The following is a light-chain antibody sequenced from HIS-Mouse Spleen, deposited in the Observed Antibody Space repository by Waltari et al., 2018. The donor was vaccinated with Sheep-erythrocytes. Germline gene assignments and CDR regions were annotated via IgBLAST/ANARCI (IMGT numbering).Light chain of an antibody. CDR1: SSDVGGYNY. J-gene: IGLJ3*02. V-gene: IGLV2-8*01. Sequence: QSALPQPPSASGSPGQSVTISCTGPSSDVGGYNYFSWYQQHPGKAPKLMIYEVSKRPSGVPDRFSGSKSGNTASLTVSGLQAEDEADYYCSSYAGSNNWVFGGGTKLTVL. CDR2: EVS. CDR3: SSYAGSNNWV.